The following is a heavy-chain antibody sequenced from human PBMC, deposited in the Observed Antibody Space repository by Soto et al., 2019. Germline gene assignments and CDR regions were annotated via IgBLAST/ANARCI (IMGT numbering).Heavy chain of an antibody. Sequence: SGPTLVNPTQTLTLTCTFSGFSLSSSGVGVGWIRQTPGKALEWLGIIYWDDDKRYSPSLETRVTITKDTSKNQVVLTMTNVDPVDTGTYYCAHRRVYQPLDYWGQGTLVTVSS. CDR3: AHRRVYQPLDY. V-gene: IGHV2-5*02. D-gene: IGHD3-16*02. J-gene: IGHJ4*02. CDR2: IYWDDDK. CDR1: GFSLSSSGVG.